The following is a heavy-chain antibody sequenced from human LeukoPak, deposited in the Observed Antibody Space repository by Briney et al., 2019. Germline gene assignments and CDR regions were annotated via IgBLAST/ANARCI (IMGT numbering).Heavy chain of an antibody. Sequence: PSETLSLTCTVSGGSISSSSYFWGWIRQPPGKGLEWIGSTHYTVSANYNPSLKSRVTISVDTSKNQFSLMLSSVHAEATAIYYCAXRXXLSAGGAHYYGDYWGQGTLVTVSS. CDR3: AXRXXLSAGGAHYYGDY. D-gene: IGHD4/OR15-4a*01. CDR1: GGSISSSSYF. J-gene: IGHJ4*02. V-gene: IGHV4-39*01. CDR2: THYTVSA.